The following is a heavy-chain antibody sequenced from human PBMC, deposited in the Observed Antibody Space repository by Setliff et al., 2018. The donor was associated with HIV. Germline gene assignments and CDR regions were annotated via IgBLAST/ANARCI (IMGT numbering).Heavy chain of an antibody. J-gene: IGHJ5*02. CDR1: GGSISSSSYY. CDR3: ARKKGNYCSDDKCQNWFDP. Sequence: SETLSLTCTVSGGSISSSSYYWGWIRQPPGKGLEWIGNIYYSGSTYYNPSLKSRVTISVATSKNQFSLKLSSVTAADTAVYYCARKKGNYCSDDKCQNWFDPWGQGTLVTVSS. D-gene: IGHD2-15*01. CDR2: IYYSGST. V-gene: IGHV4-39*01.